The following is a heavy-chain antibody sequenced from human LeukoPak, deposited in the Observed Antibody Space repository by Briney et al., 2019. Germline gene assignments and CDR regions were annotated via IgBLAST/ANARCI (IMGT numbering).Heavy chain of an antibody. CDR2: ISPYDGDT. Sequence: ASVKVSCKASGYTFTSYGISWVRQAPGQGLEWMGWISPYDGDTKYKQKFQGRVTMTTDTSTSTTYMELRSLKSDDTALYYCARAWGNSAATILQYWGQGSLVTVSS. CDR3: ARAWGNSAATILQY. V-gene: IGHV1-18*01. J-gene: IGHJ3*01. D-gene: IGHD5-24*01. CDR1: GYTFTSYG.